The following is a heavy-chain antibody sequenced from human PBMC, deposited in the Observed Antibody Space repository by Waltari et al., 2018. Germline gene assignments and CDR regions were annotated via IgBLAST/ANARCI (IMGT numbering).Heavy chain of an antibody. Sequence: QVQLQQWGAGLLKPSETLSLTCAVCGGSFSGYYWGWSRQPPGTGLEWIGEINHSGSTNYNPSLTSRVTISVDPSKNQFSLKLSSVTAADTAAYYGASTPHYYGSGSSSGYWGQGTLVTVSS. CDR2: INHSGST. CDR3: ASTPHYYGSGSSSGY. J-gene: IGHJ4*02. CDR1: GGSFSGYY. V-gene: IGHV4-34*01. D-gene: IGHD3-10*01.